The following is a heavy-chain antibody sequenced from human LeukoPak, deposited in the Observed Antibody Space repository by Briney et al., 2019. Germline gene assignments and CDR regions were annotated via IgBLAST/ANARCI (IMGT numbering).Heavy chain of an antibody. V-gene: IGHV3-48*04. J-gene: IGHJ3*02. CDR3: ARAAITMVRGVMDDAFDI. Sequence: PGGSLRLSCAASGFTFSNAWMSWVRQAPGKGLEWVSYSSGSSGTIYYTDSVKGRFTVSRDNAKNSLYLQMNSLTAADTAVYYCARAAITMVRGVMDDAFDIWGQGTMVTVSS. CDR1: GFTFSNAW. D-gene: IGHD3-10*01. CDR2: SSGSSGTI.